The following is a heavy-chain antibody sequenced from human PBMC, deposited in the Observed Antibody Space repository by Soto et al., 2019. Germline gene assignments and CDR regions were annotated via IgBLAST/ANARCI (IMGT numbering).Heavy chain of an antibody. CDR3: ARARQWLVPLFDY. V-gene: IGHV1-8*01. J-gene: IGHJ4*02. D-gene: IGHD6-19*01. CDR1: GYTFTSYD. CDR2: MNPNSGNT. Sequence: ASVKVSCKASGYTFTSYDINCVRQATGQGLEWMGWMNPNSGNTGYAQKFQGRVTMTRNTSISTAYMELSSLRSEDTAVYYCARARQWLVPLFDYWGQGTLVTVSS.